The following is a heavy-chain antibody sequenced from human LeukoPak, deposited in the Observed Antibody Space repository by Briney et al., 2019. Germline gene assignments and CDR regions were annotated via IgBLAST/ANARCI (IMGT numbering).Heavy chain of an antibody. V-gene: IGHV3-23*01. CDR2: ISGRGSTK. J-gene: IGHJ4*02. CDR3: ARKGDAMKYYFDY. Sequence: VGSLRLSCAASGFTFGSYWMHWVRQAPGKGLEWVSGISGRGSTKSYADSVKGRFTISRDNSKTTLYLQMNSLRAEDTAVYYCARKGDAMKYYFDYWGQGTLVTVSS. CDR1: GFTFGSYW. D-gene: IGHD2-21*01.